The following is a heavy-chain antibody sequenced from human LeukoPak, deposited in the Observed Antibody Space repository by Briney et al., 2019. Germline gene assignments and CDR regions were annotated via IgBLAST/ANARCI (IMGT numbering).Heavy chain of an antibody. J-gene: IGHJ4*02. V-gene: IGHV5-51*01. Sequence: PGESLKISCKGSGYSFTNYWIGWVRQMPGKGLEWMGIIYPGDSDTRYSPSFQGQVTISADKSISTAYLQWSSLKASDTAMYYCARNSFRPQNPYASGWQGGAFDYWGQGTLVTVSS. CDR3: ARNSFRPQNPYASGWQGGAFDY. D-gene: IGHD6-19*01. CDR2: IYPGDSDT. CDR1: GYSFTNYW.